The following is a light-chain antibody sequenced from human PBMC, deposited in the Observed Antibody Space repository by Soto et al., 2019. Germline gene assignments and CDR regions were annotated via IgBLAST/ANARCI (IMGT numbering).Light chain of an antibody. V-gene: IGKV1-17*01. Sequence: DIQMTPSPSSLSASVGDRVTITCRSSQGIRNDLGWYQQKPGKAPTRLIYGASTFQSGVPSRFSGSGSGADFTLTISSLQPEDFATYYCLQYKSSPLTFGGGTKVEIK. CDR1: QGIRND. J-gene: IGKJ4*01. CDR3: LQYKSSPLT. CDR2: GAS.